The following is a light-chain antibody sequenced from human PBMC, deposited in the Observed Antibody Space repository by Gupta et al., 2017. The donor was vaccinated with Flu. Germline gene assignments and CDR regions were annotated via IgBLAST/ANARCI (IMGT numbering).Light chain of an antibody. J-gene: IGLJ2*01. CDR2: EDN. Sequence: NFILTQPHSVSESPGQTVTISCTRTSGSIATTYVQWYQQRPGSSPTTMIYEDNRRLSSVRDRFSGAIDSSSNSASLTISRLKTEDEADDDCQSYGSISRDGVFGGGTKLTVL. V-gene: IGLV6-57*01. CDR3: QSYGSISRDGV. CDR1: SGSIATTY.